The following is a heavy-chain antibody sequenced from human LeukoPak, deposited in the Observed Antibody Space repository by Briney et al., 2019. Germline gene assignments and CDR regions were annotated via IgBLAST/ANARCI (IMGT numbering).Heavy chain of an antibody. V-gene: IGHV3-30*18. CDR3: ANLRGDLAY. CDR1: GFTFSGYG. J-gene: IGHJ4*02. Sequence: GGSLRLSCAASGFTFSGYGMRWVRQAPGKGLEWVAVISYDGSNKYYADSVKGRFTISRDNSKNTLYLQMNSLRAEDTAVYYCANLRGDLAYWGQGTLVTVSS. D-gene: IGHD3-10*01. CDR2: ISYDGSNK.